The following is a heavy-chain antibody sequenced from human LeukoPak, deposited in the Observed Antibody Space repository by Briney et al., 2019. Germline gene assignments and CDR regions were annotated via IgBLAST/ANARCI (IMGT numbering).Heavy chain of an antibody. Sequence: GGSLRLSCAASGFTFSSYSMNWVRQAPGKGLEWVSSISSSSSYIYYADSVKGRFSISRDNAKNSLYLQMNSLRAEDTAVYYCASLWFGESFDYWGQGTLVTVSS. CDR1: GFTFSSYS. CDR2: ISSSSSYI. V-gene: IGHV3-21*01. CDR3: ASLWFGESFDY. D-gene: IGHD3-10*01. J-gene: IGHJ4*02.